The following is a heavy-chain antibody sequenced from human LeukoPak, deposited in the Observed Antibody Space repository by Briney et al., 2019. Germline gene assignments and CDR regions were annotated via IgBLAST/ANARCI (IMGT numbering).Heavy chain of an antibody. J-gene: IGHJ6*03. Sequence: SETLSLTCTVSGGSISSYYWSWIRQPPGKGLEWIGYIYTSGSTNYNPSLKSRVTISVDTSKNQFSLKLSSVPAADTAVYYCARRGRKDRGGYYYYYMDVWGKGTTVTVSS. CDR1: GGSISSYY. CDR2: IYTSGST. D-gene: IGHD2-15*01. V-gene: IGHV4-4*09. CDR3: ARRGRKDRGGYYYYYMDV.